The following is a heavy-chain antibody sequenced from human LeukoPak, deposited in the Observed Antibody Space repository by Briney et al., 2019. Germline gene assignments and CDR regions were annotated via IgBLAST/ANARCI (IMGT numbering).Heavy chain of an antibody. V-gene: IGHV3-23*01. Sequence: GGSLRLSCAASGFTFSSFAMSWVRQAPGKGLEWVSTFSGSGGSTYYADYVKGRFIISRDNSRNTLYLQMNSLRVEDTAVYYCAKEVLAVAGTGNWFDPWGQGTLVTVSS. CDR1: GFTFSSFA. D-gene: IGHD6-19*01. CDR2: FSGSGGST. J-gene: IGHJ5*02. CDR3: AKEVLAVAGTGNWFDP.